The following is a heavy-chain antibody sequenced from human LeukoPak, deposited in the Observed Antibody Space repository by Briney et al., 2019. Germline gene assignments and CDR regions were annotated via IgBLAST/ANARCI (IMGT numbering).Heavy chain of an antibody. CDR3: AKDSVDIVVVPAAIPHYYYYMDV. V-gene: IGHV3-64*04. Sequence: GGSLRLSCAASGFTFSRSAMHWVRQAPGKGLESVSGITSGGGSTYYANSVKGRFIISRDNSKNTLYLQMNSLRAEDTAVYYCAKDSVDIVVVPAAIPHYYYYMDVWGKGTTVTVSS. D-gene: IGHD2-2*03. CDR1: GFTFSRSA. CDR2: ITSGGGST. J-gene: IGHJ6*03.